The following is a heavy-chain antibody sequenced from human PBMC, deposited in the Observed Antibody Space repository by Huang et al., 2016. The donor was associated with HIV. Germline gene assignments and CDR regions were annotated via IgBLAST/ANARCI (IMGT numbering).Heavy chain of an antibody. V-gene: IGHV3-11*01. CDR1: GFTFSDYY. CDR2: ISSSGRDI. Sequence: QVQLVESGGGLVKPGGSLRLSCAASGFTFSDYYMSWISQAPGKRLEWVSYISSSGRDIYYTDSVKGRFTISRDNAKNSLYLQMNSLGAEDTAVYYCARSSGELGAPHNWGQGTLVTVSS. CDR3: ARSSGELGAPHN. D-gene: IGHD1-26*01. J-gene: IGHJ4*02.